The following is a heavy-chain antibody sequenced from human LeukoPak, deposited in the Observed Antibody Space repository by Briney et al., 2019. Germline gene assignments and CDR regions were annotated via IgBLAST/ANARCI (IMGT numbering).Heavy chain of an antibody. D-gene: IGHD4/OR15-4a*01. CDR1: GFTFSTYA. CDR2: ITGSGDGT. J-gene: IGHJ4*02. V-gene: IGHV3-23*01. CDR3: AKAGLVRGGALDS. Sequence: PSGGSLRLSCAASGFTFSTYAMTWVRQAPGKGLEWVSSITGSGDGTSAADSVKGRFTISRDNSKNTLYLQMNSLRVEDTAVYYCAKAGLVRGGALDSWGQGTLVTVSS.